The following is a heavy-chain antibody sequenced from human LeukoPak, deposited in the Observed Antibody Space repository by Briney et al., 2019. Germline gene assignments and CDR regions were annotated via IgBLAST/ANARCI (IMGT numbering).Heavy chain of an antibody. D-gene: IGHD2-2*01. CDR1: GFSIGSGGYY. CDR3: GRGSTPAAARYYYYYMDV. CDR2: IDESGSL. J-gene: IGHJ6*03. V-gene: IGHV4-31*03. Sequence: MPSETLSLTCTVSGFSIGSGGYYWGWLRQHRGKGLEWIVYIDESGSLFYNQSLKSRVTISVDTYKNQSYLKLSSVTASDTAVYCCGRGSTPAAARYYYYYMDVWGEAATVTVSS.